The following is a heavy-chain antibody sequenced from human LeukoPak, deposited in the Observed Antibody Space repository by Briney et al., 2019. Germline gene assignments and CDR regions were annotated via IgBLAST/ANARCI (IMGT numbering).Heavy chain of an antibody. V-gene: IGHV3-33*01. D-gene: IGHD2-8*01. CDR1: GFTFSSYG. Sequence: PGGSLRLSCAASGFTFSSYGMHWVRQAPGKGLEWVAVICYDGSNKHYADSVKGRFTISRDNSKNTLYPQMNSLRTEDTSVYYCARDLYDHGSYWGQGTLVTVSS. J-gene: IGHJ4*02. CDR3: ARDLYDHGSY. CDR2: ICYDGSNK.